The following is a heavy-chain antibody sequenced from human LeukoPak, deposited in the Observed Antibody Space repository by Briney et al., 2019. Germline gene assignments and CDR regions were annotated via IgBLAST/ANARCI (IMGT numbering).Heavy chain of an antibody. CDR3: ARSANYDFWSGYYRYYYYYMDV. Sequence: GASVKVSCKASGYTFTSYGISWVRQAPGQGLEWMGWISAYNGNTNYAQKLQGRVTMTTDTSTSTAYMELRSLRSDDTAVYYCARSANYDFWSGYYRYYYYYMDVWGKGITVTVSS. V-gene: IGHV1-18*01. D-gene: IGHD3-3*01. J-gene: IGHJ6*03. CDR2: ISAYNGNT. CDR1: GYTFTSYG.